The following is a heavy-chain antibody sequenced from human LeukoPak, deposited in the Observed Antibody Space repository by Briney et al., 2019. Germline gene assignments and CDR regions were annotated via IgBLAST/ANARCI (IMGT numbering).Heavy chain of an antibody. J-gene: IGHJ5*02. Sequence: GGSLRLSCAASGFTFSHHNMNWVRQVPGKGLESVSYISSSGNTIYYADSVKGRFTISRDNAKNSLYLQMNSLRAEDTAVYYCARDSITMMGFGWFDPWGQGTLVTVSS. CDR1: GFTFSHHN. V-gene: IGHV3-48*04. CDR3: ARDSITMMGFGWFDP. CDR2: ISSSGNTI. D-gene: IGHD3-22*01.